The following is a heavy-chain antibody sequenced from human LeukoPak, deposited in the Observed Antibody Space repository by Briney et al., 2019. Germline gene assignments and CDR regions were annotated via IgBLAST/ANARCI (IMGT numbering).Heavy chain of an antibody. D-gene: IGHD6-13*01. CDR2: ISSSSSYI. CDR1: GFTFSSYS. Sequence: PGGSLRLSCAASGFTFSSYSMNWVRQAPGKGLEWVSSISSSSSYIYYADSVKGRFTISRDNAKNSLYLQMNSLRAEDTAVYYCARDYGSSSWPYYFDYWGQGTLVTVSS. V-gene: IGHV3-21*01. J-gene: IGHJ4*02. CDR3: ARDYGSSSWPYYFDY.